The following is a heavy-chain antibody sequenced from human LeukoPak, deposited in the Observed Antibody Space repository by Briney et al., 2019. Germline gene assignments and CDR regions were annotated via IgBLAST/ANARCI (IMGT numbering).Heavy chain of an antibody. V-gene: IGHV1-69*13. Sequence: ASVKVSCKASGGTFSSYAISWVRQAPGQGLEWMGGIIPIFGTANYAQKFQGRVTITADESTSTAYMELSSLISEDTAVYYCARDYYDILTGYYLLDYWGQGTLVTVSS. CDR2: IIPIFGTA. J-gene: IGHJ4*02. D-gene: IGHD3-9*01. CDR1: GGTFSSYA. CDR3: ARDYYDILTGYYLLDY.